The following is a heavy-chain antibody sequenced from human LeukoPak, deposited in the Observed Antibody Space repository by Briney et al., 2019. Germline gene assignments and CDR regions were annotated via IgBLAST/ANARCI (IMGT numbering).Heavy chain of an antibody. D-gene: IGHD6-13*01. J-gene: IGHJ4*02. CDR3: VRFMYSSSWYDDY. V-gene: IGHV1-2*02. CDR2: INPDTSGT. CDR1: GYTFTDYY. Sequence: ASVKVSCKASGYTFTDYYLHWVRQAPGQGLEWMGWINPDTSGTNYAQNFQGRVTMTRDTSISTAYMEVSRLRSDDTAVYYCVRFMYSSSWYDDYWGQGTLVTVSP.